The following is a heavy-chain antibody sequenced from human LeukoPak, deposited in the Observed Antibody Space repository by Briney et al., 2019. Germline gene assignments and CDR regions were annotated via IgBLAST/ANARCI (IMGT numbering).Heavy chain of an antibody. Sequence: GASVKVSCKASGYTFTSYDINWVRQATGQGLEWMGWMNPNSGNTGYAQKFQGRVTMTRNTSISTAYMELSSLRSEDTAVYYCARAHYYDGSGYYYGFARGGKGTLVSFA. D-gene: IGHD3-22*01. V-gene: IGHV1-8*01. CDR3: ARAHYYDGSGYYYGFAR. CDR1: GYTFTSYD. CDR2: MNPNSGNT. J-gene: IGHJ5*02.